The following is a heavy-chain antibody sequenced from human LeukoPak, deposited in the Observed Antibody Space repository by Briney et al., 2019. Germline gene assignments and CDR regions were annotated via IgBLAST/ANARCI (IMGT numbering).Heavy chain of an antibody. CDR1: GCTFSSYW. V-gene: IGHV3-7*01. Sequence: GGSLRVSCAASGCTFSSYWMSWVRQAPGKGLEWVANIKQDGSEKYYVDSVKGRFTISRDNAKNSLYLQMNSLRAEDTAVYYCARTGQFTIAAAGSYWGQGTLVTVSS. D-gene: IGHD6-13*01. CDR3: ARTGQFTIAAAGSY. CDR2: IKQDGSEK. J-gene: IGHJ4*02.